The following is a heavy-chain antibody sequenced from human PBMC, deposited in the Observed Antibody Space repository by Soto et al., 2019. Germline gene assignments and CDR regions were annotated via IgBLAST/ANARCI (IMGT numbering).Heavy chain of an antibody. CDR2: ISGSGGST. Sequence: GGSLRLSCAASGFTFSSYAMSWVRQAPGKGLEWVSAISGSGGSTYYADSVKGRLTISRDNSKNTLYLQMNSLRAEDTAVYYCAKDPTPLTEKIFTNWFDPWGQGTLVTVSS. J-gene: IGHJ5*02. CDR1: GFTFSSYA. V-gene: IGHV3-23*01. D-gene: IGHD3-9*01. CDR3: AKDPTPLTEKIFTNWFDP.